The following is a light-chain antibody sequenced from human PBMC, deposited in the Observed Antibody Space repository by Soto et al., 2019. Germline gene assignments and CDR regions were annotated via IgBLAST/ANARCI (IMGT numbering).Light chain of an antibody. V-gene: IGLV2-14*01. CDR3: SSYTSSSTVV. CDR2: DVS. Sequence: QSALTQPASVSGSPGQSITISCTRTSSDVGGYNYVSWYQQHPGKAPKLMICDVSNRPSGVSNRFSGSKSGNTASLTISGLQAEDEADYYCSSYTSSSTVVFGGGTKLTVL. J-gene: IGLJ2*01. CDR1: SSDVGGYNY.